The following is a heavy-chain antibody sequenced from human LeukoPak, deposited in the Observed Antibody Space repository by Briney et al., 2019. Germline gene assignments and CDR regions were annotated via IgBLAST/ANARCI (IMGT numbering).Heavy chain of an antibody. J-gene: IGHJ4*02. CDR3: AKARLYTSGSYYIFDY. Sequence: GASVKVSCKASGGTFSSYAISWVRQAPGQGLEWMGRIIPILGIANYAQKFQGRVTITADKSTSTAYMELSSLRAEDTAVYYCAKARLYTSGSYYIFDYWGQGTLVTVSS. CDR1: GGTFSSYA. D-gene: IGHD3-10*01. CDR2: IIPILGIA. V-gene: IGHV1-69*04.